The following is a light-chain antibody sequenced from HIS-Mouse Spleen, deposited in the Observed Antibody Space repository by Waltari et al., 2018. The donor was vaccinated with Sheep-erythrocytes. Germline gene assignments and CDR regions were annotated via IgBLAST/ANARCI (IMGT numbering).Light chain of an antibody. CDR2: RNN. V-gene: IGLV1-47*01. J-gene: IGLJ3*02. CDR1: SSHIRSNY. Sequence: QSVLTQPPSASGTPGQRVTISCSGSSSHIRSNYVYWYQQLPGTAPKLLIYRNNQRPSGVPDRFSGSKSGTSASLAISGLRSEDEADYYCAAWDDSLSGNWVFGGGTKLTVL. CDR3: AAWDDSLSGNWV.